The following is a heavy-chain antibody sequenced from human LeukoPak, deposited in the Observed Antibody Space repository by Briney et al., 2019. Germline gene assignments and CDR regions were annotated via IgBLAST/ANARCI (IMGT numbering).Heavy chain of an antibody. Sequence: PGGSLRLSCAASGFTFSSYEMNWVRQAPGKGLEWVSYISVGGSTIYSADSVKGRFTISRDNSKNTLYLQMNSLRAEDTAVYYCARDQITLDYWGQGTLVTVSS. CDR2: ISVGGSTI. CDR1: GFTFSSYE. V-gene: IGHV3-48*03. J-gene: IGHJ4*02. CDR3: ARDQITLDY. D-gene: IGHD3-10*01.